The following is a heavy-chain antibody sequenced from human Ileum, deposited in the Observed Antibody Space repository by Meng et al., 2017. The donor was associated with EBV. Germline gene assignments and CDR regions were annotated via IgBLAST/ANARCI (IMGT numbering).Heavy chain of an antibody. V-gene: IGHV3-15*01. J-gene: IGHJ4*02. CDR1: GLIFTNAW. CDR2: IRGTNGGGDT. CDR3: NTEIGQSWYEFTVDS. D-gene: IGHD3-3*01. Sequence: EVQLVESGGGLVKPGGSLRLSCVASGLIFTNAWMSWVREVPGKGLEWVGRIRGTNGGGDTDYAEPVKGRFSISRDDSKNTVYLQMNSLKIEDTAVYFCNTEIGQSWYEFTVDSWGQGTLFTVSS.